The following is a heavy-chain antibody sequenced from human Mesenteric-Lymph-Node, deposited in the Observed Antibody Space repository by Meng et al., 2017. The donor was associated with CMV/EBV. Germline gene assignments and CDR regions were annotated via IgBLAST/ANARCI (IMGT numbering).Heavy chain of an antibody. CDR1: GGSLSGYY. Sequence: SETLSLTCAVSGGSLSGYYWSWIRQPPGRGLEWIGEISRSGRTNYNPSLKSRVSMSVDTSKNHFSLNLTSVTAADTAVFYCARWPESRFQGRFDPWGQGTLVTVSS. D-gene: IGHD3-22*01. CDR3: ARWPESRFQGRFDP. V-gene: IGHV4-34*01. CDR2: ISRSGRT. J-gene: IGHJ5*02.